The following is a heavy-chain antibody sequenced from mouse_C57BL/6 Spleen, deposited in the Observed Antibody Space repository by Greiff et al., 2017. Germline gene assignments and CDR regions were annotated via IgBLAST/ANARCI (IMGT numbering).Heavy chain of an antibody. CDR3: AREGLRRPGYFDV. CDR2: INPGSGGT. J-gene: IGHJ1*03. V-gene: IGHV1-54*01. Sequence: VQLQQSGAELVRPGTSVKVSCKASGYAFTNYLIEWVKQRPGQGLEWIGVINPGSGGTKYNEKFKGKATLTADTSSSTAYMQLSSLTSEDSSVYFCAREGLRRPGYFDVWGTGTTVTVSS. D-gene: IGHD2-4*01. CDR1: GYAFTNYL.